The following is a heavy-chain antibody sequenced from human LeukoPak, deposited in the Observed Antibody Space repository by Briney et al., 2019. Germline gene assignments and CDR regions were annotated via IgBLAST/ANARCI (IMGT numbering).Heavy chain of an antibody. Sequence: SETLSLTCAVYGGSFSGYYWSWIRQPPGKGLEWIGEINHSGSTNYNPSLKSRVTISVDTSKNQFSLKLSSVTAADTAVYYCARRAMSVAGTTPNWFDPWGQGTLVTVSS. CDR2: INHSGST. CDR1: GGSFSGYY. V-gene: IGHV4-34*01. J-gene: IGHJ5*02. D-gene: IGHD6-19*01. CDR3: ARRAMSVAGTTPNWFDP.